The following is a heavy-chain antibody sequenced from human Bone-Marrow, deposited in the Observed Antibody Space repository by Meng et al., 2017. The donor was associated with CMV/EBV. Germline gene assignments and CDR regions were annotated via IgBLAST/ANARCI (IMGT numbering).Heavy chain of an antibody. CDR3: ARDLEYCGGDCYLDYYYGMAV. Sequence: GGSLRLSCEGSGFIFGDFWMNWVRQAPGKGLEWVASIERDGREKFYVDSVKGRFIISRDNAKNTLYLQMNSLRAEDTAVYYCARDLEYCGGDCYLDYYYGMAVWGQGPTVPVYS. CDR1: GFIFGDFW. J-gene: IGHJ6*02. CDR2: IERDGREK. V-gene: IGHV3-7*01. D-gene: IGHD2-21*01.